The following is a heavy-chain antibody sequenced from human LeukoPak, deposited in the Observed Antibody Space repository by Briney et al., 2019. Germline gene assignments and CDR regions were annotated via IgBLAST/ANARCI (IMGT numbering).Heavy chain of an antibody. Sequence: PGGSLRLSCAASGFTFDDYGMSWVRQAPGKGLEWVSGINWNGGSTGYADSVKGRFTISRDNAKNPLYLQMNSLRAEDTALYYCARYGRISGWYYFDYWGQGTLVTVSS. CDR3: ARYGRISGWYYFDY. J-gene: IGHJ4*02. V-gene: IGHV3-20*04. CDR2: INWNGGST. D-gene: IGHD6-19*01. CDR1: GFTFDDYG.